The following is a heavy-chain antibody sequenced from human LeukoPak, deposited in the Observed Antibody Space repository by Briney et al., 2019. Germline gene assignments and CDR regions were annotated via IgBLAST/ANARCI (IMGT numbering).Heavy chain of an antibody. D-gene: IGHD6-13*01. V-gene: IGHV3-11*01. CDR1: GFTFSDYY. Sequence: GGSLRLSCAASGFTFSDYYMSWLRQAPGKGLEWVSYISSSGSTIYYADSVKGRFTISRDNAKNSLYLQMNSLRAEDTAVYYCARSIAAAGPLLNAFDIWGQGTMVTVSS. CDR2: ISSSGSTI. CDR3: ARSIAAAGPLLNAFDI. J-gene: IGHJ3*02.